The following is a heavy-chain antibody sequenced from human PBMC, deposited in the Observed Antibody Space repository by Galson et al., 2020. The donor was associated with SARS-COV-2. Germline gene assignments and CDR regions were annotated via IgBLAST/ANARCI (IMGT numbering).Heavy chain of an antibody. CDR3: AGQLSYYYGRDV. CDR1: GFTFSSYG. J-gene: IGHJ6*02. Sequence: GESLKISCAASGFTFSSYGMHWVRQAPGKGLEWVAVIWYDGSNKYYADSVKGRFTISRDNSKNTLYLQMNSLRAEDTAVYYCAGQLSYYYGRDVWGQGTTVTVSS. V-gene: IGHV3-33*01. CDR2: IWYDGSNK. D-gene: IGHD3-10*01.